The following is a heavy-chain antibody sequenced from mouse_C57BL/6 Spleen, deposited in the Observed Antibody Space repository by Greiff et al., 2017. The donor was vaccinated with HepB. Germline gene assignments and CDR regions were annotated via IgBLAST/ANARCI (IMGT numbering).Heavy chain of an antibody. D-gene: IGHD2-4*01. J-gene: IGHJ1*03. CDR2: ISDGGSYT. V-gene: IGHV5-4*03. CDR1: GFTFSSYA. CDR3: ARYYDYDHWYFDV. Sequence: EVKLMESGGGLVKPGGSLKLSCAASGFTFSSYAMSWVRQTPEKRLEWVATISDGGSYTYYPDNVKGRFTISRDNAKNNLYLQMSHLKSEDTAMYYCARYYDYDHWYFDVWGTGTTVTVSS.